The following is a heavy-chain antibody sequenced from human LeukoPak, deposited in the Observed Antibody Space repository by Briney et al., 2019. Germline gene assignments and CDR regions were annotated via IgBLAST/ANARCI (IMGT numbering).Heavy chain of an antibody. Sequence: GESLKISCKGSGYSFTSYWIGWVRQMPGKGPEWMGIIYPGDSDTRYSPSFQGQVTISADKSISTAYLQWSSLKASDTAMYYCARHRLEMTTVVTPLFDLWGRGTLVTVSS. CDR1: GYSFTSYW. CDR3: ARHRLEMTTVVTPLFDL. V-gene: IGHV5-51*01. J-gene: IGHJ2*01. D-gene: IGHD4-23*01. CDR2: IYPGDSDT.